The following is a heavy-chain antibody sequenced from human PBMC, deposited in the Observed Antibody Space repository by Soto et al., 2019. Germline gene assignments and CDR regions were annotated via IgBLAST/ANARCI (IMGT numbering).Heavy chain of an antibody. CDR1: GFTFSSYA. Sequence: GGSLRLSCAASGFTFSSYAMHWVRQAPGKGLEWVAVISYDGSNKYYADSVKGRFTISRDNSKNTLYLQMNSLRAEDTAVYYCARGLVPAAIEIDYGMDVWGQGTTVTVS. D-gene: IGHD2-2*01. J-gene: IGHJ6*02. CDR3: ARGLVPAAIEIDYGMDV. CDR2: ISYDGSNK. V-gene: IGHV3-30-3*01.